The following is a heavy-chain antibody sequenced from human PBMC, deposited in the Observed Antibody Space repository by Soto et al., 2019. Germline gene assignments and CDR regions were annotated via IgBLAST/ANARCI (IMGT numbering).Heavy chain of an antibody. CDR2: ISYDGSNK. CDR1: GFTFSSYG. D-gene: IGHD5-18*01. V-gene: IGHV3-30*03. J-gene: IGHJ4*02. Sequence: GGSLRLSCAASGFTFSSYGMHWVRQAPGKGLEWVAVISYDGSNKYYADSVKGRFTISRDNSKNTLYLQMNSLRAEDTAVYYCASDGYSYGYYFDYWGQGTLVTVSS. CDR3: ASDGYSYGYYFDY.